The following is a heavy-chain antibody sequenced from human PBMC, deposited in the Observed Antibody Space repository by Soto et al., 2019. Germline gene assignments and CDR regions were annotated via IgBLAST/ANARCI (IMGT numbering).Heavy chain of an antibody. CDR3: ARDYYDSSGPFDY. V-gene: IGHV3-33*01. CDR1: GFTFSSYG. Sequence: GGSLRLSCAASGFTFSSYGMHWVRQAPGKGLEWVAVIWYDGSNKYYADSVKGRFTISRDNSKNTLYLQMNSLRAEDTAVYYCARDYYDSSGPFDYWGQGTLVTVSS. CDR2: IWYDGSNK. D-gene: IGHD3-22*01. J-gene: IGHJ4*02.